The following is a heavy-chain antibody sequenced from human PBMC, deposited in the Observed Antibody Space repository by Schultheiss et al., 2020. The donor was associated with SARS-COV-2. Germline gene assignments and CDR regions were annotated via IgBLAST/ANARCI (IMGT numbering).Heavy chain of an antibody. V-gene: IGHV3-49*04. CDR2: IRSKPFGGTT. CDR1: GFTFGDSA. CDR3: TKIGLSGGAYEY. J-gene: IGHJ4*02. Sequence: GGSLRLSCTASGFTFGDSAMNWVRQAPGKGLEWVGFIRSKPFGGTTEYAASVKGRFTISRDDSKSIAYLQMSSLKTEDTAVYYCTKIGLSGGAYEYWGQGTLVTVSS. D-gene: IGHD3-16*01.